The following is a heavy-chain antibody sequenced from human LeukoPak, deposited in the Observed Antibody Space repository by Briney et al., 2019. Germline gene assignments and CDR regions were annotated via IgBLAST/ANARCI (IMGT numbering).Heavy chain of an antibody. V-gene: IGHV4-38-2*02. D-gene: IGHD2-15*01. CDR3: AREGGYCSGGSCHRHFDY. CDR2: IYHSGST. CDR1: GYSISSGYY. J-gene: IGHJ4*02. Sequence: PSETLSLTCAVSGYSISSGYYWGWIRQPPGKGLEWTGSIYHSGSTYYNPSLKSRVTISVDTSKNQFSLKLSSVTAADTAVYYCAREGGYCSGGSCHRHFDYWGQGTLVTVSS.